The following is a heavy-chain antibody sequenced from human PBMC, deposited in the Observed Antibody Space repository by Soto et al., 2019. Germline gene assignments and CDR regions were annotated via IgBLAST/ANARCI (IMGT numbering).Heavy chain of an antibody. V-gene: IGHV1-18*04. D-gene: IGHD2-2*02. CDR2: ISTYTGYR. J-gene: IGHJ6*02. CDR3: LRDRCTTGRCYTQHFDV. Sequence: ASVKVSRKSHVYTFNSFGGILVELAPGQGLEWFGGISTYTGYREHAQKFLARDTLTTVASTSTAYIVLQGLICDDPAVYYCLRDRCTTGRCYTQHFDVWGQGTTVTVS. CDR1: VYTFNSFG.